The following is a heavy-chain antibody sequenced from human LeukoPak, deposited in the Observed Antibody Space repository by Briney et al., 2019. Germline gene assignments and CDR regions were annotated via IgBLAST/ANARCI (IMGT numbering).Heavy chain of an antibody. J-gene: IGHJ4*02. V-gene: IGHV3-66*01. CDR1: GFTVSSNY. Sequence: GGSLRLSCAASGFTVSSNYMSWVRQAPGKGLEWVSVIYRGGSTYYAVSVKGRFTISRDNSKNALYLQMNSLRAEDTAVYYCARDRPPGRGYPVSPFDFWGQGTLVIVSS. CDR2: IYRGGST. CDR3: ARDRPPGRGYPVSPFDF. D-gene: IGHD3-10*01.